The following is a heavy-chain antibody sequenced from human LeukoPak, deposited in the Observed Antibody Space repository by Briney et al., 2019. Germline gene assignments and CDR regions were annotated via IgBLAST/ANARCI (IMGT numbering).Heavy chain of an antibody. CDR1: GGSLSSYY. V-gene: IGHV4-4*07. D-gene: IGHD3-3*01. CDR3: ARGKYDFWSGYYSSGGFDY. CDR2: FYTSGST. Sequence: SETPSLTCPGSGGSLSSYYWGWVRQPPRKGLGWVWRFYTSGSTNYNPSLKSRVTISVDTSKNQFSLKLSSVTAADTAVYYCARGKYDFWSGYYSSGGFDYWGQGTLVTVSS. J-gene: IGHJ4*02.